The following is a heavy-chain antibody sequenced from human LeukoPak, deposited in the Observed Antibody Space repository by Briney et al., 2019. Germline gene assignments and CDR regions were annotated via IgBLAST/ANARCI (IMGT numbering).Heavy chain of an antibody. CDR2: IIPIFGTA. CDR3: ARPHVEMATISYFDY. V-gene: IGHV1-69*01. J-gene: IGHJ4*02. D-gene: IGHD5-24*01. Sequence: ASVKVSCKASGGTFSSYAISWVRQAPGQGLEWMGGIIPIFGTANYAQKFQGRVTITAGESTSTAYMELSSLRSEDTAVYYCARPHVEMATISYFDYWGQGTLVTVSS. CDR1: GGTFSSYA.